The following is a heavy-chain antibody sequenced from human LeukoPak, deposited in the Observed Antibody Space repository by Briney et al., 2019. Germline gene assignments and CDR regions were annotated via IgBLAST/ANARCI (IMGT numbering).Heavy chain of an antibody. V-gene: IGHV5-51*04. CDR2: IYPGDSDT. D-gene: IGHD6-13*01. CDR3: ARLAAAGTGVGIIDY. CDR1: GYSFTSYW. Sequence: GESLKISCKGSGYSFTSYWIGWVRQMPGKGLEWMGIIYPGDSDTRYSPSFQGQVTISADKPISTAYLQWSSLKASDTAMYYCARLAAAGTGVGIIDYWGQGTLVTVSS. J-gene: IGHJ4*02.